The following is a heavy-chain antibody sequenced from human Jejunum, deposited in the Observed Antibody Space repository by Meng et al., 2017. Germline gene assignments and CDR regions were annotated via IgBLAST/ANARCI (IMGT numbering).Heavy chain of an antibody. CDR3: ARDPRTNWASRFFDN. CDR2: ISRSGRA. D-gene: IGHD1/OR15-1a*01. V-gene: IGHV4-4*02. J-gene: IGHJ4*02. CDR1: DGSCSMIDW. Sequence: QVQLQESLPGALRPSGSLSPPCVGSDGSCSMIDWWSWVRQPQGKGRDWIGEISRSGRANYNPSLKGRVTISLDRSMNLFSLKLDSVTAADAAVYYCARDPRTNWASRFFDNWGQGTLVTVSS.